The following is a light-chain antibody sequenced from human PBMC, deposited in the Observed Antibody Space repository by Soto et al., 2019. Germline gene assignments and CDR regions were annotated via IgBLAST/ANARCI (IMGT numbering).Light chain of an antibody. V-gene: IGKV3D-15*01. J-gene: IGKJ5*01. Sequence: EIVMTQSPATLSVSPGERATLSCRASQSVSSNLGWYQRKPGQAPRLLIYGASTRTEGIPARFSGSGYGTEFILTISSLQSEDFAVYYCQQYDNWPLTFGQGTRLEIK. CDR1: QSVSSN. CDR3: QQYDNWPLT. CDR2: GAS.